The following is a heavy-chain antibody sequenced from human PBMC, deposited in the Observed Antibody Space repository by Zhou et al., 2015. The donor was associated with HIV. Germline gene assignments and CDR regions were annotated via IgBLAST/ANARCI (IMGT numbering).Heavy chain of an antibody. J-gene: IGHJ4*02. CDR3: AKRVAVAGYFDY. D-gene: IGHD6-19*01. CDR1: GFTFSDYY. CDR2: ISRSGGTI. V-gene: IGHV3-11*01. Sequence: QVQLVESGGGVVQPGRSLRLSCAASGFTFSDYYMSWIRQAPGKGLEWVSYISRSGGTIYYADSVKGRFTISRDNAKNSLYLQMSSLRAEDTAVYYCAKRVAVAGYFDYWGQGNPGHRLP.